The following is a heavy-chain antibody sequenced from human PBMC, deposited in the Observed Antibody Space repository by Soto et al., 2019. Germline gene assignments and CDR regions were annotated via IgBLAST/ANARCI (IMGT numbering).Heavy chain of an antibody. CDR2: ISFDGGNQ. D-gene: IGHD6-13*01. J-gene: IGHJ5*02. V-gene: IGHV3-30*18. CDR1: GFSFNTYG. Sequence: QVQLVESGGGVVQPGRSLRLSCAASGFSFNTYGLHWVRQAPGKGLEWVAAISFDGGNQYYADSVKGRFTISRDNSKSTLYLQMNSLGAEDTATYYCAKYSSVKAAGSGGWFDPWGQGTLVIVSS. CDR3: AKYSSVKAAGSGGWFDP.